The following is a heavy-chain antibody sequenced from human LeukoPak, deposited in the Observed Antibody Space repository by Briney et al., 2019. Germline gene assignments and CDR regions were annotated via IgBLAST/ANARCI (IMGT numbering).Heavy chain of an antibody. CDR1: GFTFSSYS. V-gene: IGHV3-48*01. CDR3: AKLFYLSSGWFDY. D-gene: IGHD6-19*01. Sequence: PGGSLRLSCAASGFTFSSYSMNWVRQAPGKGLEWVSHITASGTAMFYADSVKGRFTISRDNAKNSLYLQMNSLRAEDTAVYYCAKLFYLSSGWFDYWGQGTLVTVSS. CDR2: ITASGTAM. J-gene: IGHJ4*02.